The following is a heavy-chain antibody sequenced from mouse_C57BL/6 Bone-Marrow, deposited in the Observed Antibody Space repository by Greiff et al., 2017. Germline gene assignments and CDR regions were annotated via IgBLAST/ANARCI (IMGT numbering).Heavy chain of an antibody. V-gene: IGHV2-2*01. J-gene: IGHJ3*01. CDR1: GFSLTSYG. CDR2: IWSGGST. D-gene: IGHD2-13*01. CDR3: ARPVTLSY. Sequence: VKLVESGPGLVQPSQSLSITCTASGFSLTSYGVHWVRQSPGKGLEWLGVIWSGGSTDYNAAFISRLSISKDNSKSQVFCKMNSLQADDTAIYYCARPVTLSYWGQGTLVTVSA.